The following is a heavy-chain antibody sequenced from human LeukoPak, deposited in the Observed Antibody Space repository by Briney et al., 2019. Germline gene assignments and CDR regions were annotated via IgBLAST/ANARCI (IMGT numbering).Heavy chain of an antibody. J-gene: IGHJ4*02. Sequence: GGSLRLSCAASGFTVSSNYMSWVRQAPGKGLEWVSVIYSGGSTYYADSVKGRFTISRDNSKNTLYLQMNSLRAEDTAVYYCAKDRGYCSGGSCHRLDYWGQGTLVTVSS. V-gene: IGHV3-66*01. D-gene: IGHD2-15*01. CDR2: IYSGGST. CDR3: AKDRGYCSGGSCHRLDY. CDR1: GFTVSSNY.